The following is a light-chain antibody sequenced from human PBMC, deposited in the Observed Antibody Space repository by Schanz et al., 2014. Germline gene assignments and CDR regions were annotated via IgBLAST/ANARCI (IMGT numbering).Light chain of an antibody. CDR2: EVN. CDR1: SGDVGSYNR. J-gene: IGLJ3*02. Sequence: QSALTQPPSVSGSPGQSVTISCTGTSGDVGSYNRVSWYQQPPGTAPKLMIYEVNNRPSGVPDRFSGSKSVNTASLTISGLQAEDEADYYCSSHGGSRVFGGGTKLTVL. CDR3: SSHGGSRV. V-gene: IGLV2-18*02.